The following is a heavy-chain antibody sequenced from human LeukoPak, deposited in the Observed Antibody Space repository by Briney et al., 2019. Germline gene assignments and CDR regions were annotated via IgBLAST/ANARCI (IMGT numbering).Heavy chain of an antibody. D-gene: IGHD1-7*01. CDR1: GYTFTSYD. Sequence: AASVKVSCKASGYTFTSYDINWVRQATGQGLEWMGWMNPNSGNTGYAQKFQGRVTMTTDTSTSTAYMELRSLRSDDTAVYYCARRWNYAPGSYYYYMDVWGKGTTVTVSS. V-gene: IGHV1-8*01. J-gene: IGHJ6*03. CDR3: ARRWNYAPGSYYYYMDV. CDR2: MNPNSGNT.